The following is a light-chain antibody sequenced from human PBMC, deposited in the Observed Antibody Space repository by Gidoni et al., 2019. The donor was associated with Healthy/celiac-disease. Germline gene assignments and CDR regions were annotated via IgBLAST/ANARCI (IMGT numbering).Light chain of an antibody. V-gene: IGKV1-39*01. CDR2: AAS. J-gene: IGKJ1*01. CDR1: QSISSY. CDR3: QQGYSTPRT. Sequence: DSQMTQSPSSLSASVGDSVTITCRASQSISSYLNWYQQKPGKAPKLLIYAASSLQSGVPSRFSGSGSGPDFTLTIRSLQPEDFATYFCQQGYSTPRTFGQXTKVEIK.